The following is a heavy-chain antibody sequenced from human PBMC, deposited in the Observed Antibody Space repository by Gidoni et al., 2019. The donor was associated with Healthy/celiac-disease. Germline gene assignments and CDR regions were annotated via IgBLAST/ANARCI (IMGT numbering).Heavy chain of an antibody. V-gene: IGHV1-69*08. D-gene: IGHD3-22*01. J-gene: IGHJ4*02. Sequence: QVQLVQSGAEVKKPGSSVKVSCKASGGTFRSYTISCVRQAPGQGLEWTGRIPPILGIANDAQKFQGRVTISADKSTSTAYMELSSLRSEDTAVYYCARDKRDDSSGYYIFDYWGQGTLVTVSS. CDR3: ARDKRDDSSGYYIFDY. CDR1: GGTFRSYT. CDR2: IPPILGIA.